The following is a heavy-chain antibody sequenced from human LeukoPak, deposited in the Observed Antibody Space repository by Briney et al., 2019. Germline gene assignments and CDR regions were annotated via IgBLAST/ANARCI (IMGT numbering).Heavy chain of an antibody. CDR2: INPNSGGT. CDR1: GYTFTGYY. CDR3: ARGDLITMIVVVTQFDDAFDI. Sequence: ASVKVSCKASGYTFTGYYMHWVRQAPGQGLEWMGWINPNSGGTNYAQKFQGRVTMTRDTSISTAYMELSRLRSDDTAVYYCARGDLITMIVVVTQFDDAFDIWGQGTMVTVSS. V-gene: IGHV1-2*02. J-gene: IGHJ3*02. D-gene: IGHD3-22*01.